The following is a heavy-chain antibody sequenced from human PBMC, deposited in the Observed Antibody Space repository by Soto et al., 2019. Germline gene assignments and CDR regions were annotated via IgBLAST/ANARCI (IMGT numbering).Heavy chain of an antibody. J-gene: IGHJ4*02. CDR1: GGSISTSNW. CDR2: VYRTGST. D-gene: IGHD6-13*01. CDR3: ARARATIAAAAILDC. Sequence: QVQLQESGPGLVKPSGTLSLTCAVSGGSISTSNWWSWVRQPPGKGLEWIGEVYRTGSTTYNPSLESRLTISQDKSKTQFSLKLTSVTAADTAVYYCARARATIAAAAILDCWGQGTLVTVSS. V-gene: IGHV4-4*02.